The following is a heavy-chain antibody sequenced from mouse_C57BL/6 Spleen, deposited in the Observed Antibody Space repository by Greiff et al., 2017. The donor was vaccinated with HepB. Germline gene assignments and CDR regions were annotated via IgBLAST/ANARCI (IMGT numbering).Heavy chain of an antibody. CDR1: GYAFTNYL. CDR2: INPGSGGT. J-gene: IGHJ1*03. CDR3: ARERGNYRYFDV. Sequence: VQLQQSGAELVRPGTSVKVSCKASGYAFTNYLIEWVKQRPGQGLEWIGVINPGSGGTNYNEKFKGKATLTADKSSSTAYMQLSSLTSEDSAVYFCARERGNYRYFDVRGTGTTVTVSS. D-gene: IGHD2-1*01. V-gene: IGHV1-54*01.